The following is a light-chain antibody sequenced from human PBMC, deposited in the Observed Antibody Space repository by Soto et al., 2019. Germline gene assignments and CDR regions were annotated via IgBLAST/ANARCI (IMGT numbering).Light chain of an antibody. V-gene: IGKV4-1*01. CDR1: QSVLYSSNNKNY. CDR3: QQYYGSTWT. Sequence: DIVMTQSPDSLAVSLGERATINCKSSQSVLYSSNNKNYLAWYQQKPGQPPKLLIYWASTRQSGVPDRFRGSGSGTDFTLTISSLQAEDVAVYYCQQYYGSTWTFGQGTKVEIK. CDR2: WAS. J-gene: IGKJ1*01.